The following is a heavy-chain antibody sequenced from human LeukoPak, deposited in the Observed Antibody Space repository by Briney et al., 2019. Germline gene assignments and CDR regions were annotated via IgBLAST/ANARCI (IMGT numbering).Heavy chain of an antibody. D-gene: IGHD3-22*01. CDR2: INPSGGST. V-gene: IGHV1-46*01. Sequence: ASVKVSCKASGYTFTSYGISWVRQAPGQGLEWMGIINPSGGSTSYAQKFQGRVTMTRDTSTSTVYMELSSLRSEDTAVYYCARDKRPNYYDSSGHFDYWGQGTLVTVSS. CDR3: ARDKRPNYYDSSGHFDY. CDR1: GYTFTSYG. J-gene: IGHJ4*02.